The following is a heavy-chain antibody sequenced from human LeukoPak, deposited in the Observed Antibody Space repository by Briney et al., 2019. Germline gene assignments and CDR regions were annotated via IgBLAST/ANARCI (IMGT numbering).Heavy chain of an antibody. CDR1: GYTFTSYY. CDR3: ARAAGIVVVAATTSWFDP. CDR2: INPSGGST. V-gene: IGHV1-46*01. Sequence: ASVKVSCKASGYTFTSYYMHWVRQAPGQGLEWMGIINPSGGSTSYAQKFQGRVTMTRDMSTSTVYMELRSLRSDDTAVYYCARAAGIVVVAATTSWFDPWGQGTLVTVSS. J-gene: IGHJ5*02. D-gene: IGHD2-15*01.